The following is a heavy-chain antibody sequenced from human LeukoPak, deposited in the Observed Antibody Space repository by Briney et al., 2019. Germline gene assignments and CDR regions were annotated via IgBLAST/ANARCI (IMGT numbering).Heavy chain of an antibody. Sequence: PGGSLRLSCAASGFTFSNAWMNWVRQAPGKGLEWVGRIKTNADGGTTDYAAPVKGRITISRDDPKNTLYLQMNSLKTEDTAVYYCTTDPAQGYWGQGTLVTVSS. CDR1: GFTFSNAW. V-gene: IGHV3-15*01. J-gene: IGHJ4*02. CDR2: IKTNADGGTT. CDR3: TTDPAQGY.